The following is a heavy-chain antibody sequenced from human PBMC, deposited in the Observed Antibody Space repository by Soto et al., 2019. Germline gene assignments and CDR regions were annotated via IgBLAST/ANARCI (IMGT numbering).Heavy chain of an antibody. D-gene: IGHD2-15*01. V-gene: IGHV1-3*01. CDR2: IDPANGNM. Sequence: XPVKVASEASGYLMTTYAVQWVRQAHRQNLEWIAWIDPANGNMKYSPKFLGRITITRDTSASTAYMELSDLRSADTGVYYWARGPLRGSVLDGMGVREQRTT. J-gene: IGHJ6*01. CDR1: GYLMTTYA. CDR3: ARGPLRGSVLDGMGV.